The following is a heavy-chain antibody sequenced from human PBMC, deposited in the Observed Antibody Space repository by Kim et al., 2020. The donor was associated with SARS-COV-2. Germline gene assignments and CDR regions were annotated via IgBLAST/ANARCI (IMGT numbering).Heavy chain of an antibody. D-gene: IGHD3-3*01. CDR2: INTNTGIP. Sequence: ASVKVSCKASGYTFTSYAMNWVRQAPGQGLEWMGWINTNTGIPTYAQGFTGRFVFSLDTSVSTAYLQISSLKAEDTAVYYCARDPSYVTIFGVVIKGLGGMDVWGQGTTVTVSS. V-gene: IGHV7-4-1*02. CDR1: GYTFTSYA. CDR3: ARDPSYVTIFGVVIKGLGGMDV. J-gene: IGHJ6*02.